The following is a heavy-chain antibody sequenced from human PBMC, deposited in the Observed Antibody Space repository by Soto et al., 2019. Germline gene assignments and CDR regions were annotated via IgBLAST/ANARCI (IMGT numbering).Heavy chain of an antibody. CDR2: IYDSGRT. CDR1: GGSISGYY. Sequence: PSETLSLTCTVSGGSISGYYWSWIRQPPGKGLEWIGFIYDSGRTNYNPSLKSRVTMSEDTSKNQFSLRLTSVTAADTAIYYCARDGHTSSSLAFDFWGPGTMVTVSS. J-gene: IGHJ3*01. V-gene: IGHV4-59*01. D-gene: IGHD6-6*01. CDR3: ARDGHTSSSLAFDF.